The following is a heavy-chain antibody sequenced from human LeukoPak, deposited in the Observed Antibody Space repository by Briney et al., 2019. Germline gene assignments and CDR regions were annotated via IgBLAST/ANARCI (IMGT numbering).Heavy chain of an antibody. CDR2: IRSKAYGGTT. J-gene: IGHJ4*02. D-gene: IGHD6-19*01. CDR1: GFTFGDYA. V-gene: IGHV3-49*03. Sequence: GGSLRLSCTASGFTFGDYAISWFRQAPGKGLEWVGFIRSKAYGGTTEYAASVKGRSTISRDDSKSIAYLQMNSLKTEDTAVYYCTRDARGSGWYGGFDYWGQGTLVTVSS. CDR3: TRDARGSGWYGGFDY.